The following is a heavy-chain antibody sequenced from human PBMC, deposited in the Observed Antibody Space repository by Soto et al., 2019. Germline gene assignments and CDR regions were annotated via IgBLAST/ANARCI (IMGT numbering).Heavy chain of an antibody. Sequence: QVQLVESGGGVVQPGRSLRLSCAASGFTFSSYAMHWVRQAPGKGLEWVAVISYDGSNKYYADSVKGRFTISRDNSKNTLYLQMNSLRAEDTAVYYCARDGPPPGGYYYYHGMDVWGQGTTVTVSS. CDR1: GFTFSSYA. J-gene: IGHJ6*02. CDR3: ARDGPPPGGYYYYHGMDV. V-gene: IGHV3-30-3*01. CDR2: ISYDGSNK.